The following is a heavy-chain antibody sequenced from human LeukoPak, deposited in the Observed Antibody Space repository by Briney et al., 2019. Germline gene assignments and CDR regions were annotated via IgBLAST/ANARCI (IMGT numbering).Heavy chain of an antibody. D-gene: IGHD4-23*01. CDR1: GGTFSSYA. CDR2: IIPILGIA. CDR3: ALYGGFPYYYGMDV. J-gene: IGHJ6*02. V-gene: IGHV1-69*04. Sequence: SVKVSCKASGGTFSSYAISWVRQAPGQGLEWMGRIIPILGIANYAQKFQGRVTITADKSTSTAYMELSSLRSEDTAVYYCALYGGFPYYYGMDVWGQGTTVNVSS.